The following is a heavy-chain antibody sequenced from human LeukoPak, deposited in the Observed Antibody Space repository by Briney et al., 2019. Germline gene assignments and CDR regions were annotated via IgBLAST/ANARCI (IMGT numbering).Heavy chain of an antibody. CDR1: GFTFSSYA. CDR2: ISGSGGST. Sequence: GGSLRLSCAASGFTFSSYAMNWVRQAPGKGLEWVSAISGSGGSTYYADSVKGRFTISRDNSKNTLYLQMNSLRAEDTAVYYCAKDSQGLPQDYYYYYGMDVWGQGTTVTVSS. V-gene: IGHV3-23*01. CDR3: AKDSQGLPQDYYYYYGMDV. J-gene: IGHJ6*02.